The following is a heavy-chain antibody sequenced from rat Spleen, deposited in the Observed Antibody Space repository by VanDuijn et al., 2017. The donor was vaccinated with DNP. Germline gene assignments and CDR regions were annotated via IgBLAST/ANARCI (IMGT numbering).Heavy chain of an antibody. CDR3: AKDRASYFDY. CDR2: IKPDGGST. V-gene: IGHV5-58*01. D-gene: IGHD4-1*01. Sequence: EVQLVETGGGLVQPGRSLKLSCVTSGFPFSNYWMYWIRRAPGKGLEWVASIKPDGGSTYYPDSVKGRFTISRDNAENTVYLQMNSLRSEDTATYYCAKDRASYFDYWGQGVMVTVSS. CDR1: GFPFSNYW. J-gene: IGHJ2*01.